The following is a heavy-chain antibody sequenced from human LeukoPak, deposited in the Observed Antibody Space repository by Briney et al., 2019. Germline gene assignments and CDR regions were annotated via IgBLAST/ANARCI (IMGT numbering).Heavy chain of an antibody. Sequence: SETLSLTCAVSGGSISSGGYSWSWIRQPPGKGLEWIGYIYHSGSTNYNPSLKSRVTISVDTSKNQVSLKLSSVTAADTAVYYCARFQSSGSWDYYYGLDVWGQGTTVTVSS. V-gene: IGHV4-61*08. CDR3: ARFQSSGSWDYYYGLDV. CDR2: IYHSGST. CDR1: GGSISSGGYS. D-gene: IGHD2-15*01. J-gene: IGHJ6*02.